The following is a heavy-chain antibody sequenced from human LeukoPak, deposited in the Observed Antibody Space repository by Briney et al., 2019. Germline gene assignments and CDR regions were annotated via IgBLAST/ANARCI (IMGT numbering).Heavy chain of an antibody. Sequence: PSEALSLTCAVSGYSISSGYYWGWIRQPPGKALEWIGSIYHSGSTYYNPSLKSRVTISVDTSKSQFSLKLSSVTAADTAVYYCARDFLEGSGYYYGSGSYAFDIWGQGTMVTVSS. CDR3: ARDFLEGSGYYYGSGSYAFDI. J-gene: IGHJ3*02. V-gene: IGHV4-38-2*02. CDR1: GYSISSGYY. D-gene: IGHD3-10*01. CDR2: IYHSGST.